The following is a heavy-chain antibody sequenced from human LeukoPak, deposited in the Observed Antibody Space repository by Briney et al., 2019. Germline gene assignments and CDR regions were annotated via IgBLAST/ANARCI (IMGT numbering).Heavy chain of an antibody. CDR2: INPSGGST. CDR1: GYTFTGYY. CDR3: AREGDRLGGYDHHYYYGMDV. J-gene: IGHJ6*02. D-gene: IGHD5-12*01. Sequence: ASVKVSCKASGYTFTGYYMHWVRQAPGQGLEWMGIINPSGGSTSYAQKFQGRVTMTRDTSTSTVYMELSSLRSEDTAVYYCAREGDRLGGYDHHYYYGMDVWGQGTTVTVSS. V-gene: IGHV1-46*01.